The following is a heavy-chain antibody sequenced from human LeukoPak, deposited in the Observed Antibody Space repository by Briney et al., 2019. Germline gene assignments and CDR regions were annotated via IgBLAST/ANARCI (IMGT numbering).Heavy chain of an antibody. D-gene: IGHD3-10*01. CDR1: GGSISSGGYY. CDR3: ARLDLLPVDAFDI. J-gene: IGHJ3*02. CDR2: IYHSGST. Sequence: ASQTLSLTCTVSGGSISSGGYYWSWIRQPPGKGLEWIGYIYHSGSTYYNPSLKSRVTISVDRSKNQFSLKLSSVTAADTAVYYCARLDLLPVDAFDIWGQGTMVTVSS. V-gene: IGHV4-30-2*01.